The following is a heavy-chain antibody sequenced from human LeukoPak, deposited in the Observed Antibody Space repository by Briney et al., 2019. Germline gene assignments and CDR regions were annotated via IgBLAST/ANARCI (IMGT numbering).Heavy chain of an antibody. CDR2: ISAYNGNT. CDR1: GYTFTSYG. V-gene: IGHV1-18*01. Sequence: ASVKVSCKASGYTFTSYGISWVGQAPGQGLEWMGWISAYNGNTNYAQKHQGRVTITTDTSTSTAYMELRSLRSDDTAVYYCARCPPGDFWSGYSYYYYYMDVWGKGTTVTVSS. J-gene: IGHJ6*03. D-gene: IGHD3-3*01. CDR3: ARCPPGDFWSGYSYYYYYMDV.